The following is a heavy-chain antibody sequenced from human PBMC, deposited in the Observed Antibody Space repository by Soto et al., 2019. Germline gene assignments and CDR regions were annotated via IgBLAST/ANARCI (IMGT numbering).Heavy chain of an antibody. CDR2: INPSGGST. J-gene: IGHJ4*02. CDR1: GYTFTSYY. V-gene: IGHV1-46*01. CDR3: ARARTSYSSGWRGGDYFDY. D-gene: IGHD6-19*01. Sequence: ASVKVSCKASGYTFTSYYMHWVRQAPGQGLEWMGIINPSGGSTSYAQKFQGRVTMTRDTSTSTVYMELSSLRSEDTAVYYCARARTSYSSGWRGGDYFDYWGQGTLVTVSS.